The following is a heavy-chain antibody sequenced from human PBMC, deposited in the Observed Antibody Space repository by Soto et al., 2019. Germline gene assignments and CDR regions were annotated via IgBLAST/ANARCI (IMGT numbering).Heavy chain of an antibody. D-gene: IGHD2-15*01. CDR2: IYYSGST. J-gene: IGHJ5*02. CDR1: GGSIIDSGSFY. V-gene: IGHV4-31*03. Sequence: SETLSLTCSVAGGSIIDSGSFYWNWIRQHPGKSLEWIGYIYYSGSTYYNRSLKSRATISLDTSKNQFSLKLTSVTAADTAIYYCARGEVVASNWFDPWGQGTLVTVSS. CDR3: ARGEVVASNWFDP.